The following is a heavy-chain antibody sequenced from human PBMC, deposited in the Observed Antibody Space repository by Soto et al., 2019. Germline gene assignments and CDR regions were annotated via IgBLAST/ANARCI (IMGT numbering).Heavy chain of an antibody. J-gene: IGHJ4*02. CDR2: IIPILGIA. CDR1: GGTFSSYT. V-gene: IGHV1-69*02. D-gene: IGHD2-15*01. Sequence: SVKVSCKASGGTFSSYTISWVRQAPGQGLEWMGRIIPILGIANYAQKFQGRVTITADKSTSTAYMELSSLRSEDTAVYYCATTMKDIVVVVAGPFDYWGQGTLVTVSS. CDR3: ATTMKDIVVVVAGPFDY.